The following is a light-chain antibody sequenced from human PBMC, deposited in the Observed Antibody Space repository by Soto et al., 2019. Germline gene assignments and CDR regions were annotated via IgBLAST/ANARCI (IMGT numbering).Light chain of an antibody. CDR3: QSYDSSLSGYV. J-gene: IGLJ1*01. V-gene: IGLV1-40*01. CDR1: SSNIGAGYD. Sequence: QSVLTQPPSLSGAPGQRVTISCTGSSSNIGAGYDVHWYQQLPGTAPKLLIYGNSNRPSGVPDRFSGSKSGTSASLAITGLQAEDEADYYCQSYDSSLSGYVFGIGTKVTVL. CDR2: GNS.